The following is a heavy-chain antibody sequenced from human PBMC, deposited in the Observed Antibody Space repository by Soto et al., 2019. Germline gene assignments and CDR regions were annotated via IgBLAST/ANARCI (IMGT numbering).Heavy chain of an antibody. CDR1: GFTFNTFA. CDR2: ISYDGSHK. CDR3: ARDRADGLRSFDWLCLDY. V-gene: IGHV3-30-3*01. Sequence: QVQLVESGGGVVQPGRSLRLSCATSGFTFNTFAMHWVRQAPGKGLEWLAVISYDGSHKYYADSMKGRIIISRDNSKHTLYLQMKALRGEDTAVYYCARDRADGLRSFDWLCLDYWGQGTLVIVSS. J-gene: IGHJ4*02. D-gene: IGHD3-9*01.